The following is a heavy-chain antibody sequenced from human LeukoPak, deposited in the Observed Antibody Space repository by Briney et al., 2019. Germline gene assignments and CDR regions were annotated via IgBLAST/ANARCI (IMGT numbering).Heavy chain of an antibody. D-gene: IGHD1-26*01. V-gene: IGHV3-21*01. CDR2: ITSSGTYI. CDR1: GFTFSSYS. J-gene: IGHJ4*02. CDR3: ATGEGGFDY. Sequence: GGSLRLSCAASGFTFSSYSMNWVRQAPGKRLEWVSSITSSGTYIYYADSLKGRFTISRDNAKSSLYLQMNSLRAEDTAMYYCATGEGGFDYWGQGTLVTVSS.